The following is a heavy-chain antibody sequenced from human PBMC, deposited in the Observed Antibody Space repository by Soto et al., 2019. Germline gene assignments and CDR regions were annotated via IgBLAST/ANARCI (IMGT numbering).Heavy chain of an antibody. Sequence: GGSLRLWCEASGCSFSDYYMSWIRQAPGKGLEWDSYISSSGSYTNYADSVKGRRILSRDNGVNSLYLQMNNVTADDTAVYYCARVKRSHGRVAFELWGPATQATVPS. V-gene: IGHV3-11*05. CDR1: GCSFSDYY. CDR3: ARVKRSHGRVAFEL. CDR2: ISSSGSYT. J-gene: IGHJ3*01. D-gene: IGHD3-10*01.